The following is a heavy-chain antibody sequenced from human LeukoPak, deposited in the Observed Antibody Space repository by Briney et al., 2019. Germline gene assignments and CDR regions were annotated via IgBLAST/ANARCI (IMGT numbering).Heavy chain of an antibody. CDR2: ILPGNSDT. D-gene: IGHD6-13*01. J-gene: IGHJ4*02. CDR3: ARQGSSWTVDY. V-gene: IGHV5-51*01. Sequence: GAPKNSRGGPGYSFSTARIGAGPPMPRESLGWVGMILPGNSDTKYSPSFQGRVTISADKSVSTAYLQWSSLRASDTAMYYCARQGSSWTVDYWGQGTLVTVSS. CDR1: GYSFSTAR.